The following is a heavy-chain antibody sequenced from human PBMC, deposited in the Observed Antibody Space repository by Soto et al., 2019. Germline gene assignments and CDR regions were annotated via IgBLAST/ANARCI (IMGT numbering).Heavy chain of an antibody. CDR2: IYYSGST. J-gene: IGHJ4*02. Sequence: QLQLQESGPGLVKPSETLSLTCTVSGGSISSSSYYWGWIRQPPGKGLEWIGSIYYSGSTYYNPSLKSRVTLSVDTSKNQFSLKLSSVTAADTAVYYCARTFTYYYGSGSYDYWGQGTLVTVSS. CDR3: ARTFTYYYGSGSYDY. D-gene: IGHD3-10*01. V-gene: IGHV4-39*01. CDR1: GGSISSSSYY.